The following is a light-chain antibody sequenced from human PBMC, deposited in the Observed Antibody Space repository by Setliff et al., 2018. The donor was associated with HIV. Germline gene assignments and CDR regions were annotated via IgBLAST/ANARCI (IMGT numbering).Light chain of an antibody. CDR2: YDS. V-gene: IGLV3-21*04. CDR3: QVWDSSSDHRGV. J-gene: IGLJ2*01. Sequence: SYELTQAPPVSVAPGKTARITCGGNNIGSKSVHWYQQKPGQAPVLVIYYDSDRPSGIPERFSGSNSGNTATLTISRVEAGDEADYYCQVWDSSSDHRGVFGGGTKVTVL. CDR1: NIGSKS.